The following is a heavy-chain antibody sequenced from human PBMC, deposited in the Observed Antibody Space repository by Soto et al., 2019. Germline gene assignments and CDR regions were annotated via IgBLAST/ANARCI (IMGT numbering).Heavy chain of an antibody. CDR3: TTPRRITMVRGVPIDAFDI. CDR1: GFTFSNAW. D-gene: IGHD3-10*01. J-gene: IGHJ3*02. V-gene: IGHV3-15*01. CDR2: IKSKTDGGTT. Sequence: GGSLRLSCAASGFTFSNAWMSWVRQAPGKGLEWVGRIKSKTDGGTTDYAAPVKGRFTISRDDSKNTLYLQMNSLKTEDTAVYYCTTPRRITMVRGVPIDAFDIWGQGTMVTVSS.